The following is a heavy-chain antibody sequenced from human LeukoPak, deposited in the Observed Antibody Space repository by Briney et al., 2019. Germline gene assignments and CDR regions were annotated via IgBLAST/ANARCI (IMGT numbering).Heavy chain of an antibody. Sequence: GGSLRLSCEASGFTFSAYAMTWAPQAPGKGLEWVSSISGSSSSVYYADSVKGRFTISRDNAKNSLYLQMNSLRADDTAVYYCATPPSTVPRGKFDYWGQGTLVTVSS. CDR1: GFTFSAYA. CDR2: ISGSSSSV. J-gene: IGHJ4*02. CDR3: ATPPSTVPRGKFDY. V-gene: IGHV3-21*06. D-gene: IGHD4-17*01.